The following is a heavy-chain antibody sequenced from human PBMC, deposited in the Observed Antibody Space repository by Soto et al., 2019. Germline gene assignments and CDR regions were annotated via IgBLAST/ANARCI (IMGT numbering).Heavy chain of an antibody. CDR2: IKQDGSEK. CDR1: GFTFSSYW. V-gene: IGHV3-7*01. J-gene: IGHJ5*02. D-gene: IGHD3-3*01. CDR3: ARTLYDFWSGYPNWFDP. Sequence: GGSLRLSCAASGFTFSSYWMSWVHQAPGKGLEWVANIKQDGSEKYYVDSVKGRFTISRDNAKNSLYLQMNSLRAEDTAVYYCARTLYDFWSGYPNWFDPWGQGTLVTVSS.